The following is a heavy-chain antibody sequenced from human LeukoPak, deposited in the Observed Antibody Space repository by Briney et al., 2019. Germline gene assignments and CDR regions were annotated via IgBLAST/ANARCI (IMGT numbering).Heavy chain of an antibody. CDR2: ISGSGGST. CDR1: GFTFSSYS. D-gene: IGHD6-19*01. CDR3: AKNIAVVFDAFHI. Sequence: PGGSLRLSCAASGFTFSSYSMNWVRQAPGKGLEWVSAISGSGGSTYYADSVKGRFTISGDNSKNTLYLQMNSLRAEDTAVYYCAKNIAVVFDAFHIWGQGTMVTVSS. V-gene: IGHV3-23*01. J-gene: IGHJ3*02.